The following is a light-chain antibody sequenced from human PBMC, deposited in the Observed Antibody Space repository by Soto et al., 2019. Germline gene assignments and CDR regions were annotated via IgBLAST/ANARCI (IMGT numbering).Light chain of an antibody. CDR3: QQSSSSPPIT. Sequence: DIQLTQSPSSLSASLGDSVSISCRASQNIDNHLHWYRQKSGKAPGVLIYAASTLRDGVSSRFSGSGYGTEFTLTINNLQPEDFATYYCQQSSSSPPITFGQGTRLDI. V-gene: IGKV1-39*01. CDR2: AAS. CDR1: QNIDNH. J-gene: IGKJ5*01.